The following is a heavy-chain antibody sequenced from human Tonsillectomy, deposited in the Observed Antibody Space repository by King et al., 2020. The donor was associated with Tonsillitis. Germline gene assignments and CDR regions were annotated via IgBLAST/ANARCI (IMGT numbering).Heavy chain of an antibody. Sequence: VQLQQWGAGLLKPSETLSLTCAVYGGSFSGYFWTWIRQPPGKGLEWIGESNHSGSTNYNPSLKSRVTISVDTSKNQFSLKLTSVTAADTAVYYCAGSTYSYDNSGYYAYYFDYWGQGTLVTVSS. D-gene: IGHD3-22*01. J-gene: IGHJ4*02. V-gene: IGHV4-34*01. CDR1: GGSFSGYF. CDR3: AGSTYSYDNSGYYAYYFDY. CDR2: SNHSGST.